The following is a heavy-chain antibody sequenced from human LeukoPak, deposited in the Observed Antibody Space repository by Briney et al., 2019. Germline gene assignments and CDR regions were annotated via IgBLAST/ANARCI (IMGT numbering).Heavy chain of an antibody. Sequence: GGSLRLSCAASGFTFSYYGMHWVRQAPGKGLDWVAVIWYDASYLYYADSEKGRFTISRDNSKNTMYLQMNNLRAEDTAVYYCAKIVQFTAATGTGLDYWGQGTLVTVSP. CDR1: GFTFSYYG. CDR2: IWYDASYL. V-gene: IGHV3-33*06. J-gene: IGHJ4*02. CDR3: AKIVQFTAATGTGLDY. D-gene: IGHD6-13*01.